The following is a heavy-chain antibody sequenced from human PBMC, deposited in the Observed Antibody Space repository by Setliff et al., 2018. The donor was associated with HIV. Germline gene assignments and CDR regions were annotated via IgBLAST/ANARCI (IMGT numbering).Heavy chain of an antibody. Sequence: NPSETLSLTCTVSGDSISSSEYYWGWIRQPPGKGLEWIGNIYYRGSTFCKPSLKSRVTISVDTSKNQFTLKLSSVTAADTAMYYCARVRLYSSSWTAVNWFDPWGQGIVVTVSS. CDR3: ARVRLYSSSWTAVNWFDP. D-gene: IGHD6-13*01. V-gene: IGHV4-39*06. CDR1: GDSISSSEYY. J-gene: IGHJ5*02. CDR2: IYYRGST.